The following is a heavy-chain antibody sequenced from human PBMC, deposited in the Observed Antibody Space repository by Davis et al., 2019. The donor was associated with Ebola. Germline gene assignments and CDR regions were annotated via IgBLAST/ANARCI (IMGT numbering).Heavy chain of an antibody. Sequence: ASVKVSCKASGYTFTSYYIHWVRQAPGQGLAWMGIINPSGGSTNYAQKFQGRVTMTRDTSTSTVYMELSSLRSEDTAVYYCARRLYCGGGSCYEYYYGMDVWGQGTTVTVSS. CDR2: INPSGGST. D-gene: IGHD2-15*01. CDR3: ARRLYCGGGSCYEYYYGMDV. J-gene: IGHJ6*02. CDR1: GYTFTSYY. V-gene: IGHV1-46*01.